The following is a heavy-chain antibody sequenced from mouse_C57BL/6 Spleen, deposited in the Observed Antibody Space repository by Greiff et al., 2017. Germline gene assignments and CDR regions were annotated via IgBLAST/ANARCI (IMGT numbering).Heavy chain of an antibody. CDR1: GFNIKDDY. Sequence: VQLQQSGAELVRPGASVKLSCTASGFNIKDDYMHWVKQRPEQGLEWIGWIDPENGDTEYASKFQGKATITADTSSNTAYLQLSSLTSEDTAVYYCTTDDGRFAYWGQGTLVTVSA. V-gene: IGHV14-4*01. J-gene: IGHJ3*01. CDR3: TTDDGRFAY. CDR2: IDPENGDT.